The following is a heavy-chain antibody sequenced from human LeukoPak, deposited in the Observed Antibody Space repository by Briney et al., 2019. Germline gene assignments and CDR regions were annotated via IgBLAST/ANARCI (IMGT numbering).Heavy chain of an antibody. V-gene: IGHV3-30-3*01. CDR2: ISYDGSNK. CDR1: GFTFSSYA. Sequence: GRSLRLSCAASGFTFSSYAMHWVRQAPGKGLEWVAVISYDGSNKYYADSVKGRFTISSGNNKKSFYLEMNSLTTEDTALYYCATPDYWGRGTLVTVSP. CDR3: ATPDY. J-gene: IGHJ4*02.